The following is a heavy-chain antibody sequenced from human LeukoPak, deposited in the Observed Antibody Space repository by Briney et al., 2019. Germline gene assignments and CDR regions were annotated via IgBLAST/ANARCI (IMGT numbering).Heavy chain of an antibody. D-gene: IGHD2-2*01. J-gene: IGHJ6*02. V-gene: IGHV1-2*02. Sequence: ASVKVSCKVSGYTFTGYYMHWVRQAPGQGLEWMGWINPNSGGTEYAQKFQGRVTMTRDTSITTAYMELSRLRSDDTAMYYCARDHCTRSSCYEDHYYGMDVWGQGTTVTVSS. CDR1: GYTFTGYY. CDR3: ARDHCTRSSCYEDHYYGMDV. CDR2: INPNSGGT.